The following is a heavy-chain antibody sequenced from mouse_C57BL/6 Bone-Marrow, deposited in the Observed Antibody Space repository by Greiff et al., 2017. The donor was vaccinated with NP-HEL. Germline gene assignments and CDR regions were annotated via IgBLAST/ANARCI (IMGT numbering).Heavy chain of an antibody. CDR2: ISDGGSYT. CDR3: ARDQWLPHYFDD. V-gene: IGHV5-4*01. D-gene: IGHD2-2*01. Sequence: EVMLVESGGGLVKPGGSLKLSCAASGFTFSSYAMSWVRQTPEKRLEWVATISDGGSYTYYPDNVKGRFTISRDNAKNNLYLQMSHLKSEDTAMYYCARDQWLPHYFDDWGQGTTLTVSS. J-gene: IGHJ2*01. CDR1: GFTFSSYA.